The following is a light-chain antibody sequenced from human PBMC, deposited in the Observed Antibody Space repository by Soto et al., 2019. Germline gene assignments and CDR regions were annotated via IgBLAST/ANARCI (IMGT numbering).Light chain of an antibody. V-gene: IGKV1-39*01. J-gene: IGKJ2*01. Sequence: DIQMTQSPSSLSASVGDRVTITCRASQSISSYLNWYQQKPGKAPKLLIYAASSLQSGVPSRFSGSGSGTDFTLTISSLQPEAFATYYCQQSYSTPQMYTFGQGTKVDIK. CDR3: QQSYSTPQMYT. CDR1: QSISSY. CDR2: AAS.